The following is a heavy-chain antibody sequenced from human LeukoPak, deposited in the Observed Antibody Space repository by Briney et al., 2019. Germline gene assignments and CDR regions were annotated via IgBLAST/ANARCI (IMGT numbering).Heavy chain of an antibody. CDR3: AIFAGAVPGNLLL. Sequence: PGGSLRLSCAASEFTSSAFWMTWVRQPPGKGLEWVANINKDGTEKEYVDSVKGRFSIFRDNAKNSVFLQMNSLRAEDTAVYYCAIFAGAVPGNLLLWGKGTTVIVS. V-gene: IGHV3-7*01. D-gene: IGHD2-8*02. CDR1: EFTSSAFW. J-gene: IGHJ6*03. CDR2: INKDGTEK.